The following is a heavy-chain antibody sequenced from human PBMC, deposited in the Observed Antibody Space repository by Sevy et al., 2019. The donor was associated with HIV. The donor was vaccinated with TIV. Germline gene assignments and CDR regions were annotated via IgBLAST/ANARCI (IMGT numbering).Heavy chain of an antibody. CDR2: ISAYNGNT. CDR1: GYTFTSYG. D-gene: IGHD6-19*01. CDR3: ARDRSSGQNQYEGYY. J-gene: IGHJ4*02. V-gene: IGHV1-18*01. Sequence: ASVKVSRKASGYTFTSYGISWVRQAPGQGLEWMGWISAYNGNTNYAQKLQGRVTMTTDTSTSTAYMELRSLRSDDTAVYYCARDRSSGQNQYEGYYWGQGTLVTVSS.